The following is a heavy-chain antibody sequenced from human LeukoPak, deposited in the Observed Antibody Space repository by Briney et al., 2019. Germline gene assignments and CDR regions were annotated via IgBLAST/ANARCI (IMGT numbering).Heavy chain of an antibody. J-gene: IGHJ3*02. CDR3: AKELPPKRSVFDVFNI. CDR1: GFTFSDYE. Sequence: GGSLRLSCAASGFTFSDYEMDWVRQSPERGLEWVSYISSRGGTIYYADSVKGRFTISRDNAKNSLYLQMNSLRAEDTAVYYCAKELPPKRSVFDVFNIGGKGKRVTVSP. D-gene: IGHD1-26*01. CDR2: ISSRGGTI. V-gene: IGHV3-48*03.